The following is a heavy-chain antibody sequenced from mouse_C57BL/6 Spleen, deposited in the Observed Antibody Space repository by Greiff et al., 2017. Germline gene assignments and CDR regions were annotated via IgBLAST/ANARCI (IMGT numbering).Heavy chain of an antibody. CDR1: GYTFTSYW. CDR3: ARWGVSYASSYGY. CDR2: IYPGIGST. D-gene: IGHD1-1*01. J-gene: IGHJ2*01. Sequence: VQLQQSGAELVKPGASVKMSCKASGYTFTSYWITWVKQRPGQGLEWVGDIYPGIGSTNYTEKFKSKATLTVDTSSSTAYMQLSSLTSEDSAVYYCARWGVSYASSYGYWGQCTTLTVSS. V-gene: IGHV1-55*01.